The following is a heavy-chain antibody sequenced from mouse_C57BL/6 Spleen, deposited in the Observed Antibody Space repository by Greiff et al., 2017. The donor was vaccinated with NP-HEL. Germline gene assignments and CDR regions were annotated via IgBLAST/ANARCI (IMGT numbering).Heavy chain of an antibody. Sequence: QVQLQQPGAELVMPGASVKLSCKASGYTFTSYWMHWVKQRPGQGLEWIGEIDPSDSYTNYNQKFKGKSTLTVDKSSSTAYMQLSSLTSEDSAVYYCARGATVPLAYWGQGTLVTVSA. CDR1: GYTFTSYW. CDR2: IDPSDSYT. J-gene: IGHJ3*01. CDR3: ARGATVPLAY. D-gene: IGHD1-1*01. V-gene: IGHV1-69*01.